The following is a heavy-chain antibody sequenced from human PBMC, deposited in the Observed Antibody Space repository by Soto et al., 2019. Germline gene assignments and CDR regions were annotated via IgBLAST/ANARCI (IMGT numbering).Heavy chain of an antibody. CDR3: VRKESTWREGEGYFQH. Sequence: QVQLVQSGAEVKKPGASVKVSCKASGYTFTSYDINWVRQATGQGLEWMGWMNPNSGNTGYAQKFQGRVTMTRHTSISTAYMELSSLRSEDTAVYYCVRKESTWREGEGYFQHWGQGTLVTVSS. D-gene: IGHD3-16*01. CDR1: GYTFTSYD. V-gene: IGHV1-8*01. CDR2: MNPNSGNT. J-gene: IGHJ1*01.